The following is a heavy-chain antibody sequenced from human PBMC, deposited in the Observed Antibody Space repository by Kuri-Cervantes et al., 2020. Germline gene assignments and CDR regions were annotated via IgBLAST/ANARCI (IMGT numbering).Heavy chain of an antibody. CDR2: IYYSGST. V-gene: IGHV4-59*01. Sequence: SETLSLTCTVYGGSISSYYWSWIRQPPGKGLEWIGYIYYSGSTNYNPSLKSRVTISVDTSKNQFSLKLSSVTAADTAVYYCARGSRMDYDFWSGYFLEYWGQGTLVTVSS. CDR1: GGSISSYY. D-gene: IGHD3-3*01. J-gene: IGHJ4*02. CDR3: ARGSRMDYDFWSGYFLEY.